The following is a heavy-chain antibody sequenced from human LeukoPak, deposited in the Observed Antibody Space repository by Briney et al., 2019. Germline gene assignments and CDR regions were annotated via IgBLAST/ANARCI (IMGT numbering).Heavy chain of an antibody. J-gene: IGHJ4*02. V-gene: IGHV3-48*03. CDR1: GFTFSSYE. Sequence: GGSLRLSCAASGFTFSSYEMNWVRQAPGKGLEWVSYISIGGSTIYYADSVKGRFTISRDNAKNSLYLQMNSLRAEDTAVYYCARNYYDSSGYYYWGQGTLVTVSS. D-gene: IGHD3-22*01. CDR3: ARNYYDSSGYYY. CDR2: ISIGGSTI.